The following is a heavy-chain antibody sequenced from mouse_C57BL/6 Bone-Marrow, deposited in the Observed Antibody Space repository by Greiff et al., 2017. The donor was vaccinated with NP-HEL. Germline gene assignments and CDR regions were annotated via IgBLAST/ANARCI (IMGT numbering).Heavy chain of an antibody. J-gene: IGHJ4*01. CDR2: ISYDGSN. CDR3: ARGRLRYAMDY. V-gene: IGHV3-6*01. Sequence: ESGPGLVKPSQSLSLTCSVTGYSITSGYYWNWIRQFPGNKLEWMGYISYDGSNKYNPSLKNRISITRDTSKNQFFLKLNSVTTEDTATYYCARGRLRYAMDYWGQGTSVTVSS. D-gene: IGHD2-4*01. CDR1: GYSITSGYY.